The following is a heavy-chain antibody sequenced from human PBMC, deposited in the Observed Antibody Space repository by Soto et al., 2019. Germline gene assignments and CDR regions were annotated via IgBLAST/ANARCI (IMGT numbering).Heavy chain of an antibody. Sequence: SETLSLTCTVSGSSISSSGYYWGWIRQPPGRGLEWIGSLYYNVGTHYNPSLKSRVTISADTSANQFSLMVNSVTAADTAIYYCARLPSRHLVDYWGQGTLVT. CDR1: GSSISSSGYY. CDR3: ARLPSRHLVDY. J-gene: IGHJ4*02. V-gene: IGHV4-39*01. CDR2: LYYNVGT. D-gene: IGHD3-3*02.